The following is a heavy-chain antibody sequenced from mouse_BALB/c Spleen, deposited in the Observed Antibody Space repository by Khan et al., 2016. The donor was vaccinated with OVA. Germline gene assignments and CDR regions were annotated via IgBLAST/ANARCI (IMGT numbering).Heavy chain of an antibody. CDR3: ARGGAAFYRNDGGAMDS. Sequence: QIQLVQSGPELKKPGETVRISCQASGYTFTTAGMQWVQKMPGKGLKWIGWINTHSGVPKYAEDFKGRFVFSLETSASTAYLQITNLKNEDTATYFCARGGAAFYRNDGGAMDSWGQGTSGTVSS. J-gene: IGHJ4*01. CDR1: GYTFTTAG. CDR2: INTHSGVP. D-gene: IGHD2-14*01. V-gene: IGHV9-4*02.